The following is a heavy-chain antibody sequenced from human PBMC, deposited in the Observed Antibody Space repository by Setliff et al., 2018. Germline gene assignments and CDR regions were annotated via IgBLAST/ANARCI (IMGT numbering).Heavy chain of an antibody. V-gene: IGHV4-39*07. J-gene: IGHJ3*01. CDR3: ARDRGYCSSTACYPYIPGLDV. Sequence: SETLSLTCTVSGGSISSSSYYWGWIRQPPGKGLEWIGSIYYSGSTNYNPSLKSRATISVDTSKNQFSLKLSSVTAADTAVYYCARDRGYCSSTACYPYIPGLDVWGQGTMVTVSS. D-gene: IGHD2-2*01. CDR2: IYYSGST. CDR1: GGSISSSSYY.